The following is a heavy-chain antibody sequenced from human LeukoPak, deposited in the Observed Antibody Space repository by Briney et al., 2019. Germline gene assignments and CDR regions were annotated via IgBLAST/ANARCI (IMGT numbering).Heavy chain of an antibody. CDR3: ARREYSSTYYYYYYMDV. J-gene: IGHJ6*03. V-gene: IGHV4-34*01. D-gene: IGHD6-6*01. CDR2: INHSGST. CDR1: GGSFSGCY. Sequence: SETLSLTCAVYGGSFSGCYWSWIRQPPGKGLEWIGEINHSGSTNYNPSLKSRVTISIDTSKNQFSLKLSSVTAADTAVYYCARREYSSTYYYYYYMDVWSKGTTVTVSS.